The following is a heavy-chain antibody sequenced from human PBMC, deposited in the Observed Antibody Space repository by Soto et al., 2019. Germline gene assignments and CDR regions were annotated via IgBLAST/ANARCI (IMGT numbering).Heavy chain of an antibody. V-gene: IGHV3-23*01. J-gene: IGHJ4*02. CDR1: GFSFSTYA. Sequence: SLRLSCAASGFSFSTYAMTWVRQAPGKGLEWVSAISASGGTTYYADSVRGRFTISRDNSKNTLYLQMNSLRAEDTVVYYCAKDRKSGSGWYWDYWGQGTLVTVSS. CDR2: ISASGGTT. CDR3: AKDRKSGSGWYWDY. D-gene: IGHD6-19*01.